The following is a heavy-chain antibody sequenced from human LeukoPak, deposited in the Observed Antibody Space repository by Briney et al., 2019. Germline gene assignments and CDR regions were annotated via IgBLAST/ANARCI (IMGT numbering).Heavy chain of an antibody. D-gene: IGHD3-22*01. J-gene: IGHJ4*02. V-gene: IGHV3-53*01. CDR1: GFTVSSKY. CDR3: ARERDSSGYILAY. CDR2: IYSGGAT. Sequence: GGSLRLSCAASGFTVSSKYMSWVRRAPGKGLEWVSVIYSGGATYYADSVKGRFTVSRGNSKNTVYLQMNSLRAEDAAIYYCARERDSSGYILAYWGQGTLVTVSS.